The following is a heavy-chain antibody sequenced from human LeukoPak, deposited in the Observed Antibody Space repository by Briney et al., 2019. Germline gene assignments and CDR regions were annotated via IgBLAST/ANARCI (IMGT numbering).Heavy chain of an antibody. CDR3: ATARLPYMGFDY. Sequence: ASVKVSCKVSGYTLTELSMHWVRQAPGKGLEWMGGFDPEDGEAIYAQKFQGRVTMTEDTSTDTAYMELSSLRSEDTAVYYCATARLPYMGFDYWGQGTLVTVSS. CDR2: FDPEDGEA. CDR1: GYTLTELS. J-gene: IGHJ4*02. D-gene: IGHD2-2*02. V-gene: IGHV1-24*01.